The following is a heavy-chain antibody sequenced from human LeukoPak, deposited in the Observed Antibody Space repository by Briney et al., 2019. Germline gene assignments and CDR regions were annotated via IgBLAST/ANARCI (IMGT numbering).Heavy chain of an antibody. D-gene: IGHD2-15*01. V-gene: IGHV3-48*03. CDR3: ARDSTVVADDAFDI. CDR2: ISRSGDTI. CDR1: GFTFSSFE. Sequence: GGSLRLSCAASGFTFSSFEMNWVRQAPGKGLKWVSYISRSGDTIYYADSVKGRFTISRDNAKNSLYLQMNSLRAEDTAVYYCARDSTVVADDAFDIWGQGTMVTVSS. J-gene: IGHJ3*02.